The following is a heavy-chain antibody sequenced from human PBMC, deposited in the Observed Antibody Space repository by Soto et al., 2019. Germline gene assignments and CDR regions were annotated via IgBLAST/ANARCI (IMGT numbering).Heavy chain of an antibody. D-gene: IGHD6-19*01. J-gene: IGHJ3*02. CDR3: ARDQEPRIAVYGRAGNAFDI. CDR2: INPSGGST. Sequence: VGPVKVSCKASGYTFTSYYMHWVRQAPGQGLEWMGIINPSGGSTSYAQKFQGRVTMTRDTSTSTVYMELSSLRSEDTAVYYCARDQEPRIAVYGRAGNAFDIWGQGTMVTVSS. V-gene: IGHV1-46*01. CDR1: GYTFTSYY.